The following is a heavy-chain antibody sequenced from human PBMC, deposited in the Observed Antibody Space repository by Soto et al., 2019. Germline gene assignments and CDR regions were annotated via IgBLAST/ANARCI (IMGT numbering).Heavy chain of an antibody. CDR3: AKCMIRGHAMDV. V-gene: IGHV5-51*01. J-gene: IGHJ6*02. D-gene: IGHD3-10*01. CDR2: IYPDDSDT. Sequence: EVQLVQSGAEVKKPGESLKISCQASGYMFDNYWIVWVRQMPGKGLEWVGIIYPDDSDTTYSPSFQGQVTISADKSTRTAYLQWTSLKASDTATYYCAKCMIRGHAMDVWGPGATVIVSS. CDR1: GYMFDNYW.